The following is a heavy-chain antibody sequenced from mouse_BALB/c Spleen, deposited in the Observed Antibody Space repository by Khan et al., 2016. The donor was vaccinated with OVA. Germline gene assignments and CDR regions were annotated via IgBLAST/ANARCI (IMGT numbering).Heavy chain of an antibody. J-gene: IGHJ3*01. V-gene: IGHV5-6*01. CDR3: ASHLTGSFAY. CDR1: GFTFSSYS. Sequence: VELVESGGDLVKPGGSLKLSCAASGFTFSSYSMSWVRQTPDKRPEWVATISSDGDYTYFPDSLKGRFTISRDNAKNTLNLQMSSLKDEDPALYYCASHLTGSFAYWGQGTMVTVSA. CDR2: ISSDGDYT. D-gene: IGHD4-1*01.